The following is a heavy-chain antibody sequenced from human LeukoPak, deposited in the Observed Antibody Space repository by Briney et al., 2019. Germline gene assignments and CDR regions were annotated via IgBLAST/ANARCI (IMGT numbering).Heavy chain of an antibody. D-gene: IGHD4-23*01. J-gene: IGHJ3*02. Sequence: GGSLRLSCVASGFTFRRYAMDWVRQAPGQGLEWVSAISTDGTRTFYADSVKGRFTLSRDNPQNTLYLQMNSLRAEDTAVYYCVQDGVLDYGGETAFDICGQGTMVTVSS. CDR2: ISTDGTRT. V-gene: IGHV3-23*01. CDR3: VQDGVLDYGGETAFDI. CDR1: GFTFRRYA.